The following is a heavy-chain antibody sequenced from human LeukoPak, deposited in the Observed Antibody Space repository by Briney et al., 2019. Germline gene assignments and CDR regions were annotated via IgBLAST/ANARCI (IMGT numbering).Heavy chain of an antibody. J-gene: IGHJ6*03. CDR3: ARLVSYDVLTENFYKYYMDV. D-gene: IGHD3-9*01. CDR2: IYYTVST. Sequence: PSETLSLTCTVSSGSISSNNYYSGWIRQPPGKGLEWIGSIYYTVSTFYNPSLKTRVTLSLDALKSQFTVEVTSVTATDTAVYYCARLVSYDVLTENFYKYYMDVWGKGTTVTVSS. CDR1: SGSISSNNYY. V-gene: IGHV4-39*01.